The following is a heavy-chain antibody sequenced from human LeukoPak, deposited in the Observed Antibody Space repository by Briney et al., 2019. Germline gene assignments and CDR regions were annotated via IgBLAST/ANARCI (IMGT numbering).Heavy chain of an antibody. CDR2: IWYDGGNK. D-gene: IGHD3-16*01. CDR1: GFNFRSFG. J-gene: IGHJ4*02. CDR3: ARDAGGGFNSFNY. Sequence: PGESLRLSCAASGFNFRSFGMHWVRQAPGKGLEWVAAIWYDGGNKYYADSLKGRFTVFRDNSKNTLHLQVSSLRAEGTAVYYCARDAGGGFNSFNYWGQGVLVTVSS. V-gene: IGHV3-33*01.